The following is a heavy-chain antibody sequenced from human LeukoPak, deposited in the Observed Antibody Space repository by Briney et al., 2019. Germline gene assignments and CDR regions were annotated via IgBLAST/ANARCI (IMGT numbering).Heavy chain of an antibody. CDR1: GFTFSGHA. D-gene: IGHD1-14*01. CDR2: ISHDGSYQ. Sequence: GGSLRLSCAASGFTFSGHAMHWVRQAPGKGLELLAYISHDGSYQYHVDSVKGRFTVSRDNSKNTLYLQMNSLSAEDSAVYYCLPELGAKNYFDYWGQGTLVTVSS. J-gene: IGHJ4*02. V-gene: IGHV3-30*03. CDR3: LPELGAKNYFDY.